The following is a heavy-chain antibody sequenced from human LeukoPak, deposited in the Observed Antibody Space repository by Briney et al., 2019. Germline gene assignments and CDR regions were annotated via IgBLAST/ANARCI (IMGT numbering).Heavy chain of an antibody. CDR1: GGSISSYY. D-gene: IGHD4-11*01. CDR2: IYYSGST. J-gene: IGHJ5*02. Sequence: PSETLSLTCTVSGGSISSYYWGWIRQPPGKGLEWIGYIYYSGSTNYNPSLKSRVTISVDTSKNQFSLKLSSVTAADTAVYYCARELYTVTTGSNWFDPWGQGTLVTVSS. CDR3: ARELYTVTTGSNWFDP. V-gene: IGHV4-59*01.